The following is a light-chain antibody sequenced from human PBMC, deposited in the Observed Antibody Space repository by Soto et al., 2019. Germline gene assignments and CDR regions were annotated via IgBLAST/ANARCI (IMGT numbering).Light chain of an antibody. CDR2: KAS. CDR1: QTISSW. CDR3: QHYNSYSEA. Sequence: IQMTLSPSTLSGSVGQRVTISCRASQTISSWLAWYQQKQGKAPKLLIYKASTLKSGVPSRFSGSGSGTEFNLTISSLQTDDFATYYCQHYNSYSEAFGQGTKVDIK. V-gene: IGKV1-5*03. J-gene: IGKJ1*01.